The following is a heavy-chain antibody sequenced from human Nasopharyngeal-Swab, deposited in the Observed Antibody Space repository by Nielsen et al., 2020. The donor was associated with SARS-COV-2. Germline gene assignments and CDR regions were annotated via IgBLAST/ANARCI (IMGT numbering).Heavy chain of an antibody. CDR1: GYVFTYYY. D-gene: IGHD2-8*02. CDR3: ARESPPFEDCTDTSCHSGPWDS. Sequence: ASVKVSCKASGYVFTYYYVHWARQAPGQGPEWMGIINPGGGNATYSQSFQGRITMTSDTSTNTVFTELFSLRSEDTAVYYCARESPPFEDCTDTSCHSGPWDSWGQGTLVTVSS. CDR2: INPGGGNA. V-gene: IGHV1-46*01. J-gene: IGHJ4*02.